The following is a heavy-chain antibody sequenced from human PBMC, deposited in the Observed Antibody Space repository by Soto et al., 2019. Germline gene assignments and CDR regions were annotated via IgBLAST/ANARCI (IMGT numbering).Heavy chain of an antibody. V-gene: IGHV3-23*01. CDR2: ISGGGGDT. Sequence: GGSLRLSCAASGFTFSTYAMNWVRQAPGKGLEWVSAISGGGGDTDYSDSVKARFTTSRDNSKNTLYLQMTSLRAEDTAVYYSAPNLRIKAPGTLDYSGQGILVTVSS. CDR3: APNLRIKAPGTLDY. CDR1: GFTFSTYA. J-gene: IGHJ4*02.